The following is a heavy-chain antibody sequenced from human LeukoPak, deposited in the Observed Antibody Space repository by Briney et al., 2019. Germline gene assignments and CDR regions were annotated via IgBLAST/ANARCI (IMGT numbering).Heavy chain of an antibody. V-gene: IGHV5-51*01. CDR1: GYSFTSYW. CDR2: IYPGDSDT. D-gene: IGHD3-10*01. Sequence: GESLKISCKGSGYSFTSYWIGWVRQMPGKGLEWMGIIYPGDSDTRYSPSFQGQVTISADKSISTAYLQWSSLKASDTAMYYCAKTTMVRGVTRHFDYWGQGTLVAVSS. CDR3: AKTTMVRGVTRHFDY. J-gene: IGHJ4*02.